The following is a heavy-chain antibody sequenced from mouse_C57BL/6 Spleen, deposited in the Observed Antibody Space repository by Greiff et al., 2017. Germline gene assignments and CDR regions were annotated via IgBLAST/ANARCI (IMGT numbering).Heavy chain of an antibody. J-gene: IGHJ3*01. Sequence: DVQLQESGPGMVKPSQSLSLTCTVTGYSITSGYDWHWIRHFPGNKLEWMGYISYSGSTNYNPSLKSRISITHDTSKNHFFLKLNSVTTEDTATYYCAREGTAQVFAYWGQGTLVTVSA. CDR1: GYSITSGYD. CDR3: AREGTAQVFAY. D-gene: IGHD3-2*02. V-gene: IGHV3-1*01. CDR2: ISYSGST.